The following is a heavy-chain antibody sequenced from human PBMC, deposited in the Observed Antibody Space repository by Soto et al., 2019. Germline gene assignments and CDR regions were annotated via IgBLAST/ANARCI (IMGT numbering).Heavy chain of an antibody. CDR3: ARGRYGDY. Sequence: QVHLVQSGAEVKKPGASVKVSCKGSGYGFTTYGITWVRQAPGQGLEWMAWISAHNGNTNYAQKLQGRVTVTRDTAPSTAYMELRSLRSDGAAVYYCARGRYGDYWGQGALVTLSS. CDR2: ISAHNGNT. D-gene: IGHD1-1*01. V-gene: IGHV1-18*01. CDR1: GYGFTTYG. J-gene: IGHJ4*02.